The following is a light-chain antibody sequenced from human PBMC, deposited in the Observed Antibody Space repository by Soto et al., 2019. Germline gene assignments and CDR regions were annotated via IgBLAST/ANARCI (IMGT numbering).Light chain of an antibody. V-gene: IGKV1-5*03. CDR1: QNIRSW. Sequence: DIQMTQSPSTLSASVGDRVTITCRASQNIRSWLAWYQQKPGKAPRLLIYKASSLESGVPSRFSGSGSGTEFTLTISSLQPDDSATYYCQQYDSSSTFGGGTKGEIK. J-gene: IGKJ4*02. CDR2: KAS. CDR3: QQYDSSST.